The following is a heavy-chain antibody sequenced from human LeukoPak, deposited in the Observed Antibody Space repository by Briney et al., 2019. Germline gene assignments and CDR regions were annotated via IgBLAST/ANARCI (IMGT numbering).Heavy chain of an antibody. D-gene: IGHD3-10*01. CDR2: TYCRSKWYN. CDR1: GDSVSSNSAA. J-gene: IGHJ5*02. CDR3: ARGVLLLFGESPFDP. V-gene: IGHV6-1*01. Sequence: SQTLSLTCAISGDSVSSNSAAWNWIRQSPSRGLEWLGRTYCRSKWYNDYAVSVKSRITINPDTSKNQFSLQLNSVTPEDTAVYYCARGVLLLFGESPFDPWGQGTLVTVSS.